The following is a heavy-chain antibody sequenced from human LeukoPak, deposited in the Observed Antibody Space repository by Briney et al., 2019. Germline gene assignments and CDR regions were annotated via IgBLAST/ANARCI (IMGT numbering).Heavy chain of an antibody. V-gene: IGHV3-21*01. D-gene: IGHD3-9*01. CDR2: ITSGGDYI. Sequence: GGSLRLSCAASGFTFNTFNMNWVPQAPGKGLEWVSSITSGGDYIYYADSVKGRFTTSRDNAKNSLSLQLNSLRVEATAVYYCARGHCDVLAASYKWTPDYWGQGTLVTVSS. CDR1: GFTFNTFN. J-gene: IGHJ4*02. CDR3: ARGHCDVLAASYKWTPDY.